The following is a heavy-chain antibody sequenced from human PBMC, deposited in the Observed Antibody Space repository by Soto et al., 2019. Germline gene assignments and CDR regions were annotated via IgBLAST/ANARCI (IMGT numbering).Heavy chain of an antibody. J-gene: IGHJ5*02. CDR2: IIPFSAAA. CDR1: GGSFSYYA. CDR3: ARSGEAYYDVLTGSYKGSWFDP. V-gene: IGHV1-69*01. D-gene: IGHD3-9*01. Sequence: QVQLVQSGAEVKKPGSSVRVSCKASGGSFSYYAISWVRQAPGQGLEWMGGIIPFSAAANYAQKFQGRVTITAGESTRMVYMELSSLRPEDTAVYYCARSGEAYYDVLTGSYKGSWFDPWGQGTLVTVSS.